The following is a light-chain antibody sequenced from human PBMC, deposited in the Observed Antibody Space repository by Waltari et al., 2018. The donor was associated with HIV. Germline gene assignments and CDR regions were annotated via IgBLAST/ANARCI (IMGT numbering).Light chain of an antibody. CDR1: SSNIGSNY. CDR3: AAWNDSLSGYV. V-gene: IGLV1-47*01. J-gene: IGLJ1*01. CDR2: RNN. Sequence: QSVLTQPPSASGTPGQRVTISCSGSSSNIGSNYVYWYQQLPGTATKLLIYRNNQRPSGVPDRFSGSKSGTSASLAISGLRSEDEADYYCAAWNDSLSGYVFGTGTKVTV.